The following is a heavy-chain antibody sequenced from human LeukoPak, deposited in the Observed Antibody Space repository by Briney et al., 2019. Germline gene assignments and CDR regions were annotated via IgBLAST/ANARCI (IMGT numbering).Heavy chain of an antibody. D-gene: IGHD3-16*02. CDR2: IYHSGST. CDR3: ATQRNMITLGGVITPAY. J-gene: IGHJ4*02. V-gene: IGHV4-30-2*01. Sequence: SETLSLTCTVSGGSISSGGYYWSWIRQPPGKGLEWIGYIYHSGSTYYNPSLKSRVTISVDRSKNQFSLKLSSVTAADTAVYYCATQRNMITLGGVITPAYWGQGTLVTVSS. CDR1: GGSISSGGYY.